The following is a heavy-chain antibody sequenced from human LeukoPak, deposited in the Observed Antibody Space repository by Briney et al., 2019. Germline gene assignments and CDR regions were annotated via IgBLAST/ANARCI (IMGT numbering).Heavy chain of an antibody. CDR3: ARDGDAVSAAIAGAFDL. CDR1: GGSISSGSYY. J-gene: IGHJ3*01. Sequence: PSETLSHTCTVSGGSISSGSYYWSWIRQPAGKGLEWIGRIYTSGSTNYNPSLKSRVTISADTSKNQISLRLRSVTAADTAMFYCARDGDAVSAAIAGAFDLWGRGTMVTVSS. D-gene: IGHD2-2*01. V-gene: IGHV4-61*02. CDR2: IYTSGST.